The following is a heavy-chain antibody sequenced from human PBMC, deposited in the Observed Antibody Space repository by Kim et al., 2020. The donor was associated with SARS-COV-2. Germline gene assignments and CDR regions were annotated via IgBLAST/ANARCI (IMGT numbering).Heavy chain of an antibody. Sequence: GGSPRLSCAASGFTFSSYAMHWVRQAPGKGLEWVAVISYDGSNKYYADSVKGRFTISRDNSKNTLYLQMNSLRAEDTAVYYCARGRVVPAATHYYYYGMDVWGQGTTVTVSS. D-gene: IGHD2-2*01. J-gene: IGHJ6*02. CDR2: ISYDGSNK. CDR1: GFTFSSYA. CDR3: ARGRVVPAATHYYYYGMDV. V-gene: IGHV3-30-3*01.